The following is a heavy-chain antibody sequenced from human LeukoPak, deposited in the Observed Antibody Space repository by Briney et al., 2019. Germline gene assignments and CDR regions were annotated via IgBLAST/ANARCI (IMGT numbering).Heavy chain of an antibody. D-gene: IGHD5-18*01. V-gene: IGHV4-4*07. CDR3: ARITATSMVNALDL. CDR2: IYSSGST. Sequence: SETLSLTCTVSGGSISNYYWSWIRQPAGRGLEYFGRIYSSGSTDHNPSLKSRVTMSVDTSKNQFSLKVRFVTAADTAVYYCARITATSMVNALDLWGQGILVTVSS. J-gene: IGHJ5*02. CDR1: GGSISNYY.